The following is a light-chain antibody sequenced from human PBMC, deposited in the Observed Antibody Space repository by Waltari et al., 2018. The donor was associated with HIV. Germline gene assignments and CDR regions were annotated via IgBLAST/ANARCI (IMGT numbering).Light chain of an antibody. J-gene: IGLJ2*01. CDR2: EVN. V-gene: IGLV2-8*01. CDR3: SSYAGSNNLGV. CDR1: SSDVGGYDY. Sequence: QSALTQPPSASGSPGQSVTISCTGTSSDVGGYDYVSWYQQHPGKAPKLIIYEVNKRPSGVPDRFPGSKSGNTASLTVAGLQSEDEADYYCSSYAGSNNLGVFGGGTKLTVL.